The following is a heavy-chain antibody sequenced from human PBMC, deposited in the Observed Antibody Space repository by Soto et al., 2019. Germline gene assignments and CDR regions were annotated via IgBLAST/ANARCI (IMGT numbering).Heavy chain of an antibody. CDR1: GFTFSNYA. Sequence: EVQLLESGGGLVQPGGSLRLSCVVSGFTFSNYAMSWVRKTPGKGLECVSGITSDGSTTWYADFVEGRFTISRDNSKNTVYLKLNSPRGEDAAVYFCAKGGSSGWPGGEDFWGQGTMVTVSS. J-gene: IGHJ4*02. CDR2: ITSDGSTT. D-gene: IGHD6-19*01. CDR3: AKGGSSGWPGGEDF. V-gene: IGHV3-23*01.